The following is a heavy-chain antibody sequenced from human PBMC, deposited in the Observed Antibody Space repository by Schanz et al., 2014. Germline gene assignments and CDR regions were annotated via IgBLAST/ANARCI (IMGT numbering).Heavy chain of an antibody. CDR3: VRDSFFAFDY. V-gene: IGHV3-23*04. CDR1: GFTFSSYA. Sequence: EAHLVESGGDLVQPGGSLRLSCSASGFTFSSYAMSWVRQAPGKGLEWVSAMNESHSTIYYADSVRGRFTISRDNAENTLFLQMNSLRAEDTAVYYCVRDSFFAFDYWGQGTLVTVSS. CDR2: MNESHSTI. J-gene: IGHJ4*02. D-gene: IGHD3-3*01.